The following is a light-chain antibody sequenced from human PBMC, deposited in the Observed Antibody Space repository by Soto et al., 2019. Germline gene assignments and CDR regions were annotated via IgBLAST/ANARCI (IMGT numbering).Light chain of an antibody. V-gene: IGKV1-5*01. Sequence: DIQMTQSPSTLSASVGDRVTITCRASQSIDSSLAWYQQKPRKGPKLLIYDASTLESGVPSRFSGSGLGTEFALTISSLQPDYFATFYCQQYNSYGTFGQGTKLEI. CDR2: DAS. J-gene: IGKJ2*01. CDR1: QSIDSS. CDR3: QQYNSYGT.